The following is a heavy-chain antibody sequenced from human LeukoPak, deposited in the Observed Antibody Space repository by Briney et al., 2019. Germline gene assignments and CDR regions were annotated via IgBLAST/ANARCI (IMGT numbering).Heavy chain of an antibody. Sequence: ASVKVSCKASGYTFTSYYMHWVRQAPGQGLEWMGWMNPNSGNTGYAQKFQGRVTMTRNTSISTAYMELSSLRSEDTAVYYCARFCVDCSSTSCLYYFDYWGQGTLVTVSS. CDR2: MNPNSGNT. V-gene: IGHV1-8*02. CDR1: GYTFTSYY. J-gene: IGHJ4*02. CDR3: ARFCVDCSSTSCLYYFDY. D-gene: IGHD2-2*01.